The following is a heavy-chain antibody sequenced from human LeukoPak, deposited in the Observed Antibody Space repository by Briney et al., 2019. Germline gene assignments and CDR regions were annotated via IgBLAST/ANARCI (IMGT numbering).Heavy chain of an antibody. Sequence: ASVKVSCKASGYDFINYGISWVRQAPGQGLEWMGWRSIYNGNTDYKLQGRVTMTTKTSKNTGNMKVRRRRYEDTAVYYCARGGPFPSSSSSREYYLDYWGQGTLVTVSS. CDR3: ARGGPFPSSSSSREYYLDY. CDR1: GYDFINYG. J-gene: IGHJ4*02. V-gene: IGHV1-18*01. D-gene: IGHD6-6*01. CDR2: RSIYNGNT.